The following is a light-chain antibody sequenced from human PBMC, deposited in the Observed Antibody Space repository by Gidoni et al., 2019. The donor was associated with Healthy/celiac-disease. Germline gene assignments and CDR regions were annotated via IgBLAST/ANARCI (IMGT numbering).Light chain of an antibody. V-gene: IGLV2-8*01. J-gene: IGLJ2*01. CDR3: SSYAGSNNFVV. CDR2: EVS. Sequence: QSALTQPPSASGSPGQSVTISCTGTSSDVGGYNYVPWYQQHPGKAPKLMIYEVSQRPSGVPDRVSGSKSGNTASLTVSGLQAEDEADYYCSSYAGSNNFVVFGGGTKLTVL. CDR1: SSDVGGYNY.